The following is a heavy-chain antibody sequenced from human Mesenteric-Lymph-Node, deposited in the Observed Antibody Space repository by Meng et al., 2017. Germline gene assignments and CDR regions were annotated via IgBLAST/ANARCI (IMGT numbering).Heavy chain of an antibody. J-gene: IGHJ6*02. Sequence: QVQLVESGGGVVQPGTYLRLSCEASGITFSRYGMHWVRQAPGRGLEWVASISFDGTKQYYADSVKGRFTISRDNSKNTLRLQMYSLGPEDTAVYHCAKDRATSGWYGSQFFYHYGLDVWGRGTTVTVSS. V-gene: IGHV3-30*18. CDR3: AKDRATSGWYGSQFFYHYGLDV. CDR2: ISFDGTKQ. CDR1: GITFSRYG. D-gene: IGHD6-19*01.